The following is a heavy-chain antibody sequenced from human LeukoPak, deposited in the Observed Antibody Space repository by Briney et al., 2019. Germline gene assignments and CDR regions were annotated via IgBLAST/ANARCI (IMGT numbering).Heavy chain of an antibody. J-gene: IGHJ4*02. CDR2: ISYDGSNK. D-gene: IGHD3-22*01. Sequence: GGSLRLSCAASGFTFSSYAMHWVRQATGKGLEWVAVISYDGSNKYYADSVKGRFTISRDNSKNTLYLQMNSLRAEDTAVYYCAREDSSGYYYQYYFDYWGQGTLVTVSS. CDR3: AREDSSGYYYQYYFDY. V-gene: IGHV3-30-3*01. CDR1: GFTFSSYA.